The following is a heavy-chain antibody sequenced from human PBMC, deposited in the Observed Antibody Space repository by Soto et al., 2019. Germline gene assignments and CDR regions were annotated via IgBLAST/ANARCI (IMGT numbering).Heavy chain of an antibody. V-gene: IGHV4-39*01. D-gene: IGHD6-6*01. Sequence: PSETLSLTCTVSGGSISSSSYYWGWIRQPPGKGLEWIGSIYYSGSTYYNPSLKSRVTISVDTSKNQFSLKLSSVTAADTAVYYCARQWGGDSSSSSCYGMDVWGHGTTVTVSS. CDR3: ARQWGGDSSSSSCYGMDV. J-gene: IGHJ6*02. CDR1: GGSISSSSYY. CDR2: IYYSGST.